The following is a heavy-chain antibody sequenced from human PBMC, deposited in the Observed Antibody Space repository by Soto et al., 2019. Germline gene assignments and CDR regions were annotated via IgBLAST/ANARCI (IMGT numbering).Heavy chain of an antibody. Sequence: SETLSLTCTVSGGSISSSSYYWGWIRQPPGKGLEWIGSIYYSGSTYYNPSLKSRVTISVDTSKNQFSLKLSSVTAADTAVYYCARHYADCTNGVCYSFDYWGQGTLVTVSS. CDR2: IYYSGST. D-gene: IGHD2-8*01. CDR1: GGSISSSSYY. V-gene: IGHV4-39*01. J-gene: IGHJ4*02. CDR3: ARHYADCTNGVCYSFDY.